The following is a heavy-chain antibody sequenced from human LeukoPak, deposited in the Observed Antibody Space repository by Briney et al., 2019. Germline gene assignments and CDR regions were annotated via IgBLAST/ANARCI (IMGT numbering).Heavy chain of an antibody. D-gene: IGHD5-24*01. V-gene: IGHV1-2*06. CDR1: GYTFTGYY. Sequence: VASVKVSCKPSGYTFTGYYMHWVRQAPGQGLEWMGRINPYSGGTNYAQKFQGGVTMTRDTSISTAYMELSRLRSDDTAVYYCARGMATANDAFDIWGQGTMVTVSS. J-gene: IGHJ3*02. CDR2: INPYSGGT. CDR3: ARGMATANDAFDI.